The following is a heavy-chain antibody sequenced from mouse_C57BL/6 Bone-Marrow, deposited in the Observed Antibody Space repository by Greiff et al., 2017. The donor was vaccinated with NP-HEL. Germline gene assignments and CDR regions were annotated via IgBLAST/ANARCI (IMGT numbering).Heavy chain of an antibody. Sequence: VQLQQSGPELVKPGASVKIPCKASGYTFTDYNMDWVKQSHGKSLEWIGDINPNNGGTIYNQKFKGKATLTVDKSSSTAYMELRSLTSEDTAVYYCARPLLLRDWYFDVWGTGTTVTVSS. D-gene: IGHD1-1*01. CDR1: GYTFTDYN. V-gene: IGHV1-18*01. CDR3: ARPLLLRDWYFDV. J-gene: IGHJ1*03. CDR2: INPNNGGT.